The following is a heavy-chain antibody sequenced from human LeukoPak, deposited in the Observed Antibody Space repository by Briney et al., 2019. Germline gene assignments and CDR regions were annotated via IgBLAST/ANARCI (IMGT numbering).Heavy chain of an antibody. V-gene: IGHV3-30*02. J-gene: IGHJ4*02. Sequence: GGSLRLSCVGSGFTFSSHGLHWVRQAPGKGLEWVAFIRDDGSKTHYADSLKGRFTISRDNSKNTLYLQMNSLRAEDTAVYYCAKDGVELGYCSSTSCYLPRDWGQGTLVTVSS. CDR2: IRDDGSKT. D-gene: IGHD2-2*01. CDR3: AKDGVELGYCSSTSCYLPRD. CDR1: GFTFSSHG.